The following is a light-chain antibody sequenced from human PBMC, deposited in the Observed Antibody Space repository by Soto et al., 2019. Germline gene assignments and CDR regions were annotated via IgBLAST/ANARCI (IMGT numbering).Light chain of an antibody. J-gene: IGLJ1*01. CDR3: SSYTSSGHFV. CDR2: DVS. CDR1: SSDVGGYDY. Sequence: QSVLTQPASVSGSPGQSITISCTGTSSDVGGYDYVSWYQHYPGKAPKHMIHDVSNRPSGVSNRFSGSKSGDTASLTISGLQAEDEADYYCSSYTSSGHFVFGTGTKVTVL. V-gene: IGLV2-14*01.